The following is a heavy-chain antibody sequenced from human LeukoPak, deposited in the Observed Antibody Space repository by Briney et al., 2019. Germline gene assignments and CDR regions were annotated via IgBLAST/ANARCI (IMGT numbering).Heavy chain of an antibody. J-gene: IGHJ4*02. V-gene: IGHV3-30*04. Sequence: GGSLRLSCAASGFTFSSYAMHWVRQAPGKGLEWVAVISYDGSNKYYADSVKGRFTISRDNSKNTLYLQMNSLRAEDTAVYYCARARLKMAQPDYWGQGTLVTVSS. D-gene: IGHD5-24*01. CDR1: GFTFSSYA. CDR2: ISYDGSNK. CDR3: ARARLKMAQPDY.